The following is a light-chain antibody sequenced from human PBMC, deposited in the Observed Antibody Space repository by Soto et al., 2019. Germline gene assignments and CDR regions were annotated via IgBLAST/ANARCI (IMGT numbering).Light chain of an antibody. J-gene: IGKJ5*01. CDR1: QTISSW. Sequence: DIQMTQSPSTLSGSVGDRVTITCRASQTISSWLAWYQQKPGKAPKLLIYKASTLKSGVPSRFSGSGSGTDFTLTISSLQPEDFATYYCQQYKSYSRMFGQGTRLEIK. V-gene: IGKV1-5*03. CDR3: QQYKSYSRM. CDR2: KAS.